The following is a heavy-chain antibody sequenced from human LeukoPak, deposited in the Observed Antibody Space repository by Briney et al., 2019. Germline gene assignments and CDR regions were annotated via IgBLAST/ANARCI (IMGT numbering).Heavy chain of an antibody. J-gene: IGHJ5*02. D-gene: IGHD5-12*01. Sequence: GGSLRLSCVDSGFTLSVFWMGWVRQAPWKGLEWVATIKEDGSEKYYVDSVKGRFTISRDNAKNSLYLQMNSLRGEDTAVYYCARVSGHSGSPWGQGTLVTVAS. CDR1: GFTLSVFW. CDR2: IKEDGSEK. CDR3: ARVSGHSGSP. V-gene: IGHV3-7*05.